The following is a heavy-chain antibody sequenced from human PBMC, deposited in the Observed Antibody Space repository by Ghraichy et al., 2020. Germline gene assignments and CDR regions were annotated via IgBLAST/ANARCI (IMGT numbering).Heavy chain of an antibody. CDR2: INHSGST. V-gene: IGHV4-34*01. Sequence: SETLSLTCAVYGGSFSGYYWSWIRQPPGKGLEWIGEINHSGSTNYNPSLKSRVTISVDTSKNQFSLKLSSVTAADTAVYYCASHDPDYDILTGYYKPPGMDVWGQGTTVTASS. J-gene: IGHJ6*02. D-gene: IGHD3-9*01. CDR3: ASHDPDYDILTGYYKPPGMDV. CDR1: GGSFSGYY.